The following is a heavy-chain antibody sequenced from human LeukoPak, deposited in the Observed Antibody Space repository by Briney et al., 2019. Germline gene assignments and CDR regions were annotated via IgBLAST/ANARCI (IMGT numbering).Heavy chain of an antibody. D-gene: IGHD5-18*01. CDR1: GFKFSDYY. CDR3: ARVSRYSYGSFDY. V-gene: IGHV3-11*04. J-gene: IGHJ4*02. Sequence: GGSLRLSCGASGFKFSDYYMSWIRQAPGKGLEWLSYISSSGNVTYYADSVKGRFIVSRDNTKSALYLQMNSLRAEDTAVYYCARVSRYSYGSFDYWGQGTLVTVSS. CDR2: ISSSGNVT.